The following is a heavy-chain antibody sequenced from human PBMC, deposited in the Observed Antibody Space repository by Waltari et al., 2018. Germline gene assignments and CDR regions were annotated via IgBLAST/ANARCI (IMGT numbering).Heavy chain of an antibody. Sequence: QVQLVQSGAEVKKPGSSVKVSCMASGGTFSSYTISWVRQAPGQGLEWMGGIIPIFGTANYAQKLQDRVTITADESTRTAYMELSSLGSEDTAVYDCARAQLGSWPLYYFDYWGLGTLVTVSS. D-gene: IGHD6-13*01. V-gene: IGHV1-69*01. CDR3: ARAQLGSWPLYYFDY. CDR1: GGTFSSYT. J-gene: IGHJ4*02. CDR2: IIPIFGTA.